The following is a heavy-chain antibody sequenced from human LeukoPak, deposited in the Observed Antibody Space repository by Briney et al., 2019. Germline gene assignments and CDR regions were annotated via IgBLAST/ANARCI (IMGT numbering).Heavy chain of an antibody. V-gene: IGHV1-2*02. D-gene: IGHD1-26*01. CDR3: ARGDEYELLGWFDY. CDR2: INPNSGGT. CDR1: GYTFPNYY. Sequence: ASVKVSCKASGYTFPNYYMHWVRQAPGQGLEWMGWINPNSGGTNYAQKFQGRVTMTRDTSITTAYMELSRLRSDDTAVYYCARGDEYELLGWFDYWGQGTLVTVSS. J-gene: IGHJ4*02.